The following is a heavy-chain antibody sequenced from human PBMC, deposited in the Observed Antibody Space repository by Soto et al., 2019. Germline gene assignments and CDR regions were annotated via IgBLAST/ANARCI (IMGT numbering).Heavy chain of an antibody. Sequence: QVQLVQSGGEVKKPGASVKVSCTAFGYSFTSLGMSWVRQAPGQGLEWMGWISIKYGNTNYAQKFEGRVTQTRDTSTNTAYMELTSLISDDTAVYYCARGQNGYDIWGQGTMVTVSS. CDR2: ISIKYGNT. CDR1: GYSFTSLG. CDR3: ARGQNGYDI. V-gene: IGHV1-18*01. J-gene: IGHJ3*02.